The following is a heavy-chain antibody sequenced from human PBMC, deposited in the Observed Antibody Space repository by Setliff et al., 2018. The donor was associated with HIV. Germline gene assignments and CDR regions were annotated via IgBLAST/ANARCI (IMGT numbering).Heavy chain of an antibody. Sequence: ASVKVSCKASGYIFTDYYIHWVRQAPGQGLEWMGWINPNSGGTTYAQKFQGRVTMTRDTSISTAYMELSSLRSEDTAVYYCARVGSYWTQFDYWGQGTLVTVSS. D-gene: IGHD2-15*01. CDR1: GYIFTDYY. CDR3: ARVGSYWTQFDY. V-gene: IGHV1-2*02. J-gene: IGHJ4*01. CDR2: INPNSGGT.